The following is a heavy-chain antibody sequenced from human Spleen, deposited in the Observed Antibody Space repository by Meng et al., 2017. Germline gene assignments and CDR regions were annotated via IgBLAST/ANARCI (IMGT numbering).Heavy chain of an antibody. CDR3: AREVLVSSGHDY. CDR2: INHSGST. V-gene: IGHV4-34*01. J-gene: IGHJ4*02. D-gene: IGHD6-19*01. Sequence: LRQSAQGLLKPSETLSLTCVVSGWSFSDYYWSWIRQPPGKGLEWIGEINHSGSTNYNPSLESRATISVDTSQNNLSLKLSSVTAADSAVYYCAREVLVSSGHDYWGQGTLVTVSS. CDR1: GWSFSDYY.